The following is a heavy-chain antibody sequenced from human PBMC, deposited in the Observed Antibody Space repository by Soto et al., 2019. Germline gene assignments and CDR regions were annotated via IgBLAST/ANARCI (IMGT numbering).Heavy chain of an antibody. CDR3: ARRIRITMVRGVIRNHNGFDP. D-gene: IGHD3-10*01. CDR1: GGSISSSSYY. CDR2: IYYSGST. J-gene: IGHJ5*02. Sequence: NPSETLSLTCTVSGGSISSSSYYWGWIRQPPGKGLEWIGSIYYSGSTYYNPSLKSRVTISVDTSKNQFSLKLSSVTAANTAVYNGARRIRITMVRGVIRNHNGFDPWGQGTLVTVSS. V-gene: IGHV4-39*01.